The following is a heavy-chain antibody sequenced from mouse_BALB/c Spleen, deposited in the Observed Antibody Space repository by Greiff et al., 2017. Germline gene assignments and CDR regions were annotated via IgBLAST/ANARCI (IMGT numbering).Heavy chain of an antibody. D-gene: IGHD1-1*01. J-gene: IGHJ1*01. Sequence: VKLQESGPGLVQPSQSLSITCTVSGFSLTSYGVHWVRQSPGKGLEWLGVIWSGGSTDYNAAFISRLSISKDNSKSQVFFKMNSLQANDTAIYYCARPYGSSYWYFDVWGAGTTVTVSS. CDR2: IWSGGST. V-gene: IGHV2-2*02. CDR1: GFSLTSYG. CDR3: ARPYGSSYWYFDV.